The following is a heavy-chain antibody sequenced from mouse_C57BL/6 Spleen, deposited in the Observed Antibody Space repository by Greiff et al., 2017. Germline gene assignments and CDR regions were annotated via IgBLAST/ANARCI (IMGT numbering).Heavy chain of an antibody. D-gene: IGHD2-1*01. J-gene: IGHJ4*01. CDR2: INPNNGGT. V-gene: IGHV1-26*01. Sequence: VQLQQSGPELVKPGASVKISCKASGYTFTDYYMNWVKQSHGKSLEWIGDINPNNGGTSYNQKFKGKATLTVDKSSSTAYMELRSLTSEDSAVYYCASLPSMDYWGQGTSVTVSS. CDR1: GYTFTDYY. CDR3: ASLPSMDY.